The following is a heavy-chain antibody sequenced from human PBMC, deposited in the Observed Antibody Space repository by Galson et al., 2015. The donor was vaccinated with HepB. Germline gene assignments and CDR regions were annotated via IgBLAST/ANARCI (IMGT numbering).Heavy chain of an antibody. D-gene: IGHD3-3*01. J-gene: IGHJ3*02. CDR1: GFTVSSNY. CDR3: ARDFSPRDAFDI. V-gene: IGHV3-66*01. CDR2: IYSGGST. Sequence: SLRLSCAASGFTVSSNYMSWVRQAPGKGLEWVSVIYSGGSTYYADSVKGRFTISRDNSKNTLYLQMNSLRAEDTAVYYCARDFSPRDAFDIWGQGTMVTVSS.